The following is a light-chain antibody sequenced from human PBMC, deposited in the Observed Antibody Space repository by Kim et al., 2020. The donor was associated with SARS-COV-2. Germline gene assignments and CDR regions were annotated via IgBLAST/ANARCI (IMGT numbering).Light chain of an antibody. J-gene: IGKJ1*01. CDR1: QSVSHNY. Sequence: VVMTQSPATLSVSPGERATLSCRASQSVSHNYLAWYQQKPGQAPRLLISGASTRATGIPARFTGSGSGTEFTLTISSLQSGDFAVYYCQQYDNWPWTFGQGTKVDIK. CDR3: QQYDNWPWT. CDR2: GAS. V-gene: IGKV3-15*01.